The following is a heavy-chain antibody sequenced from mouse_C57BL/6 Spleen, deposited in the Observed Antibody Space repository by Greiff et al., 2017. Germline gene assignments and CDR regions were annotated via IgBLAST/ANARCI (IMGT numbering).Heavy chain of an antibody. Sequence: EVQLVESGPGLVKPSQSLSLTCSVTGYSITSGYYWNWIRQFPGNKLEWMGYISYDGSNNYNPSLKNRISITRDTSKNQFFLKLNSVTTEDTATYYCAREEDYGSSLYYAMDYWGQGTSVTVSS. D-gene: IGHD1-1*01. CDR1: GYSITSGYY. CDR2: ISYDGSN. CDR3: AREEDYGSSLYYAMDY. J-gene: IGHJ4*01. V-gene: IGHV3-6*01.